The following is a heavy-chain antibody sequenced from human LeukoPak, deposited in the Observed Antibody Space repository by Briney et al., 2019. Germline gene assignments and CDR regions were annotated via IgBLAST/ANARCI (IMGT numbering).Heavy chain of an antibody. V-gene: IGHV3-7*01. D-gene: IGHD3-22*01. Sequence: GGSLRLSCAASGFRFNTYWMSWVRQAPGKGLEWVANIKQDGNEKYYADSVKGRFTISRDNGKNSLDLQMNSLRADDTAVYYCARGRRTYYYDSSGYPFDYWGQGTLVTVSS. CDR1: GFRFNTYW. CDR3: ARGRRTYYYDSSGYPFDY. CDR2: IKQDGNEK. J-gene: IGHJ4*02.